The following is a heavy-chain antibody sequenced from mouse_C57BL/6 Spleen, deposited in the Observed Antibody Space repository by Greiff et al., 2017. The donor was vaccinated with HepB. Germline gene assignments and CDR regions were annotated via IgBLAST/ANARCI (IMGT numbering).Heavy chain of an antibody. V-gene: IGHV1-80*01. CDR1: GYAFSSYW. D-gene: IGHD3-2*02. CDR3: ERCWDSSGYFDD. CDR2: IYPGDGDT. J-gene: IGHJ2*01. Sequence: QVQLKESGAELVKPGASVKISCKASGYAFSSYWMNWVKQRPGKGLEWIGQIYPGDGDTNYNGKFKGKATLTADKSSSTAYMQLSSLTSEDSAVYFCERCWDSSGYFDDWGQGTTLTVYS.